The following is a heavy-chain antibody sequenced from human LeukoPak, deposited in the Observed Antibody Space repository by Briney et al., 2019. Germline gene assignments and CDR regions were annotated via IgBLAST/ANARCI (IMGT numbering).Heavy chain of an antibody. V-gene: IGHV3-48*01. Sequence: GGSLRLSCAASGFTFSSYSMNWVRQAPGKGLEWVSYISGSSSTIYYADSVKGRFTISRDNAKNSLYLQMNSLRAEDTAVYYCARRSGWVLMGYYYYGMDVWGQGTTVTVSS. CDR1: GFTFSSYS. CDR3: ARRSGWVLMGYYYYGMDV. CDR2: ISGSSSTI. J-gene: IGHJ6*02. D-gene: IGHD6-19*01.